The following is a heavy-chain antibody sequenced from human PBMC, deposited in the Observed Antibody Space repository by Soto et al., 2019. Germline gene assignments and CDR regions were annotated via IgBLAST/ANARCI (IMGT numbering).Heavy chain of an antibody. CDR1: GYTFTSYA. CDR3: ARLRGVDCSGGSCYYYYYGMDV. CDR2: INAGNGNT. V-gene: IGHV1-3*01. J-gene: IGHJ6*02. D-gene: IGHD2-15*01. Sequence: ASVKVSFKASGYTFTSYAMHWVRQAPGQRLEWMGWINAGNGNTKYSQKFQGRVTITRDTSASTAYMELSSLRSEDTAVYYCARLRGVDCSGGSCYYYYYGMDVWGQGTTVTVSS.